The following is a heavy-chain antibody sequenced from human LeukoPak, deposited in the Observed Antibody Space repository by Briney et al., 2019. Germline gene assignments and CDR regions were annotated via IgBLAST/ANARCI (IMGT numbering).Heavy chain of an antibody. Sequence: GGSLRLSCAASGFTFSSYSMNWVRQAPGKGLECVSSISSSSSYIYYADSVKGRFTISRDNAQNSLYLQMNSLRAEDTAVYYCARDCRGSCSSTQPEGYWGQGTLVTVSS. CDR1: GFTFSSYS. CDR3: ARDCRGSCSSTQPEGY. J-gene: IGHJ4*02. V-gene: IGHV3-21*01. CDR2: ISSSSSYI. D-gene: IGHD2-2*01.